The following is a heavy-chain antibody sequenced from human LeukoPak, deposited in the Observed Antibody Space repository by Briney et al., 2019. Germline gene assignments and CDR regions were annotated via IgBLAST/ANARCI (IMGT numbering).Heavy chain of an antibody. D-gene: IGHD6-13*01. CDR3: ARTGSSWLNYYYYGMDV. CDR2: INTNTGSP. J-gene: IGHJ6*02. CDR1: GYTFTSYA. Sequence: GASVKVSCTASGYTFTSYAMNWVRQAPGQGLEWMGWINTNTGSPTYAQGFTGRFVFSLDTSVSTAYLQISSLKAEDTAVYYCARTGSSWLNYYYYGMDVWGQGTTVTVSS. V-gene: IGHV7-4-1*02.